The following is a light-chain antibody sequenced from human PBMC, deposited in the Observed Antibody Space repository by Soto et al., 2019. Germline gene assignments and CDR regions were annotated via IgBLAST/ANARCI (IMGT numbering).Light chain of an antibody. CDR1: QSVSNNY. J-gene: IGKJ5*01. CDR3: QQYGSSPPIT. Sequence: EIVLTQSPGTLSLSPGERATLSCRASQSVSNNYLAWYQQKPGQAPRLLIYGASNRATGIPARFSGSGSGTDFTLTISILEAEDFAVYYCQQYGSSPPITFGQGTRLEI. V-gene: IGKV3-20*01. CDR2: GAS.